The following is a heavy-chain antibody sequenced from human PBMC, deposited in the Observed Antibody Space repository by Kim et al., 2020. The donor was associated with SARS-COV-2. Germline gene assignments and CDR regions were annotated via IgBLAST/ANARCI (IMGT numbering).Heavy chain of an antibody. CDR3: ATQLTGGAVFDY. D-gene: IGHD7-27*01. V-gene: IGHV3-7*01. Sequence: GGSLRLSCAASGFTFSSYWMSWVRQAPGKGLEWVANIKQDGSEKYYVDSVKGRFTISRDNAKNSLYLQMNSLRSEDTAVYYCATQLTGGAVFDYWGQGTLGTVSS. CDR1: GFTFSSYW. J-gene: IGHJ4*02. CDR2: IKQDGSEK.